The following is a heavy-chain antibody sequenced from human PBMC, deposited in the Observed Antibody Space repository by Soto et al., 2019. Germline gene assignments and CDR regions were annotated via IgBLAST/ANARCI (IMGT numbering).Heavy chain of an antibody. CDR3: ARDVRLYSSSWFYY. CDR1: GYTFTSYG. V-gene: IGHV1-18*01. CDR2: ISAYNGNT. J-gene: IGHJ4*02. D-gene: IGHD6-13*01. Sequence: SVKVSCKASGYTFTSYGISWVRQAPGQGLEWMGWISAYNGNTNYAQKLQGRVTMTTDTSTSTAYMELRSLRSDDTAVYYCARDVRLYSSSWFYYWGQGTLVTVSS.